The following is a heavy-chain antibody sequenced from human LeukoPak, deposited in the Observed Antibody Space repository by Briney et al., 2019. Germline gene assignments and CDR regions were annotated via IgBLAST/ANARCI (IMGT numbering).Heavy chain of an antibody. CDR2: IIPIFGTA. D-gene: IGHD5-24*01. CDR3: ARLRDGYNFWDNGFDP. J-gene: IGHJ5*02. CDR1: GYTFTSYY. Sequence: GASVKVSCKASGYTFTSYYMHWVRQAPGQGLEWMGGIIPIFGTANYAQKFQGRVTITADESTSTAYMELSSLRSEDTAVYYCARLRDGYNFWDNGFDPWGQGTLVTVSS. V-gene: IGHV1-69*13.